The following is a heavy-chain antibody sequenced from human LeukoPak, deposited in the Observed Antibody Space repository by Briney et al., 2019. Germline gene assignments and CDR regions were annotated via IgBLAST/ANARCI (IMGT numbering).Heavy chain of an antibody. CDR2: IYYSGST. J-gene: IGHJ6*02. CDR1: GGSISSSSYY. V-gene: IGHV4-39*07. CDR3: ARMKLTGFNYYYYGMDV. D-gene: IGHD7-27*01. Sequence: PSETLSLTCTVSGGSISSSSYYWGWIRQPPGKGLEWIGSIYYSGSTYYNPSLKSRVTISVDTSKNQFSLKLSSVTAADTAVYYCARMKLTGFNYYYYGMDVWGQGTTVTVSS.